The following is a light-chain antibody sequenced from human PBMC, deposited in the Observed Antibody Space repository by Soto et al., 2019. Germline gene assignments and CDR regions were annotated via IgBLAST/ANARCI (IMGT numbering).Light chain of an antibody. CDR2: LGS. CDR1: RSLLHSNGYNY. Sequence: DSVMTQSPLSLPVTPGEPASISCRSSRSLLHSNGYNYLDWYLQKPGQSPQLLIYLGSNRASGVPDRFSGSGSGTDFTLKISRVEAEDVGVYYCMQGTHWPRTFGQGTKVDIK. V-gene: IGKV2-28*01. CDR3: MQGTHWPRT. J-gene: IGKJ1*01.